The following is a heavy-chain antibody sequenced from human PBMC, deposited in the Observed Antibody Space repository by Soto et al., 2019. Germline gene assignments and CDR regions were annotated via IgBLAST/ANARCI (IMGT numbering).Heavy chain of an antibody. CDR1: GFTFSSYW. V-gene: IGHV3-7*03. Sequence: GGSLRLSCAASGFTFSSYWMSWVRQAPGKGLEWVANIKQDGSEKYYVDSVKGRFIISRDNAKNSLYLQMNSLRAEDTAIYYCARAYDFWSGYHFDYWGQGTLVTVSS. D-gene: IGHD3-3*01. J-gene: IGHJ4*02. CDR2: IKQDGSEK. CDR3: ARAYDFWSGYHFDY.